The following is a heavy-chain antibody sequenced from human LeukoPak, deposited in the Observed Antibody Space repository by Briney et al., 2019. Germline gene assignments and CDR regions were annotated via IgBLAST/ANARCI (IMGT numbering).Heavy chain of an antibody. CDR3: ATLGDFDY. J-gene: IGHJ4*02. CDR2: IYDTGST. Sequence: SETLSLTCTVSGGSISSYYWTWIRQSPEKGLEWIGYIYDTGSTRYNPSLESRATISVDPSKNQFSLKLSAVTAADTAVYYCATLGDFDYWGQGTLVTVSS. CDR1: GGSISSYY. V-gene: IGHV4-59*01. D-gene: IGHD1-26*01.